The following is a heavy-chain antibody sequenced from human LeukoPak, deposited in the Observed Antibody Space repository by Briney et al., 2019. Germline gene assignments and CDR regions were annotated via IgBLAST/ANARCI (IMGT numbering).Heavy chain of an antibody. CDR2: ISGSGGST. D-gene: IGHD2-8*01. Sequence: GGSLRLSCAASGFTFSSYSMSWVRQAPGKWLEWVSAISGSGGSTYYAGSVKGRFTISRDNSKNTLYLQMNSLRAEDTAVYYCATELRMVYLDYWGQGTLVTVSS. CDR1: GFTFSSYS. J-gene: IGHJ4*02. V-gene: IGHV3-23*01. CDR3: ATELRMVYLDY.